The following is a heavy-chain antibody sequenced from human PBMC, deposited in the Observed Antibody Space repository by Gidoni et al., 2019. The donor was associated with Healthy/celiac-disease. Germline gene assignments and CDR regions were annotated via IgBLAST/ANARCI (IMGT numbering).Heavy chain of an antibody. CDR1: GYSFTSYW. J-gene: IGHJ6*03. D-gene: IGHD2-2*01. CDR2: IYPGDSDT. V-gene: IGHV5-51*01. Sequence: SCKGSGYSFTSYWIGWVRQMPGKGLEWMGIIYPGDSDTRYSPSFQGQVTISADKSISTAYLQWSSLKASDTAMYYCARLPGAVVPAIGGYYYYMDVWGKGTTVTVSS. CDR3: ARLPGAVVPAIGGYYYYMDV.